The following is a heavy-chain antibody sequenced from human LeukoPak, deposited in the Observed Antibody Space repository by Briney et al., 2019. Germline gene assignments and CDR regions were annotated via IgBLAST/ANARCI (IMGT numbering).Heavy chain of an antibody. CDR1: GGSFSGYY. D-gene: IGHD5-18*01. J-gene: IGHJ4*02. CDR3: ARGVRSSTYSYGFMNY. Sequence: PSETLSLTCAVYGGSFSGYYWSWIRQPPGKGLEWIGEINHGGSTNYNPSLKSRVTISVDTSKNQFSLKLNSVTAADTAVYYCARGVRSSTYSYGFMNYWGQGTLVTVSS. CDR2: INHGGST. V-gene: IGHV4-34*01.